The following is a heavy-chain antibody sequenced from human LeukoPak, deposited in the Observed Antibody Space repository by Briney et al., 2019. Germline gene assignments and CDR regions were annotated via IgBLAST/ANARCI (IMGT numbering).Heavy chain of an antibody. CDR2: ISAYNGNT. Sequence: GASVKVSCKASGYTFTSYGISWVRPAPGQGLEWVGWISAYNGNTNYAQKLQGRVTMTTDTSTSTAYMELRSLRSDDTAVYYCARVNYYDSSGYYYAHLDYWGQGTLVTVSS. CDR1: GYTFTSYG. J-gene: IGHJ4*02. CDR3: ARVNYYDSSGYYYAHLDY. V-gene: IGHV1-18*01. D-gene: IGHD3-22*01.